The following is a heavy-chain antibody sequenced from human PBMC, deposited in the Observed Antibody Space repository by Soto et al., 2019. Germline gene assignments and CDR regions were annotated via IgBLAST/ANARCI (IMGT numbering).Heavy chain of an antibody. CDR2: MNPNSGNT. CDR1: GYTFTSYD. D-gene: IGHD1-1*01. CDR3: ARGPTWAGNVDY. Sequence: QVQLVQSGAEVKKPGSSVKVSCKASGYTFTSYDINWVRQATGQGLEWMGWMNPNSGNTGYAQKFQGRVPMTRNTSISTAYMELSSLRSEDTAVYYCARGPTWAGNVDYWGQGTLVTVSS. J-gene: IGHJ4*02. V-gene: IGHV1-8*01.